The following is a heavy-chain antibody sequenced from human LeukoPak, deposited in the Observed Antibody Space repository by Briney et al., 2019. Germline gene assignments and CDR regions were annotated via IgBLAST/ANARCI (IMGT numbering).Heavy chain of an antibody. CDR3: ARDLYCSSTSCRARGFDY. CDR2: IWYNGSNK. CDR1: GFTFSSYG. D-gene: IGHD2-2*01. J-gene: IGHJ4*02. Sequence: GRSLRLSCAASGFTFSSYGMHWVRRAPGEGLEWVAVIWYNGSNKYYADSVKGRFTISRDNSKNTLYLQMDSLRAEDTAEYYCARDLYCSSTSCRARGFDYWGQGTLVTVSS. V-gene: IGHV3-33*01.